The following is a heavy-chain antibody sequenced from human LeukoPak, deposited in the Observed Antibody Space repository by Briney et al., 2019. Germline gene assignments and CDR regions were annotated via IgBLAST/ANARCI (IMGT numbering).Heavy chain of an antibody. Sequence: ASVKVSCKASRYTFTSYDINWVRQATGQGLEWMGWMNPNSGNTGYAQKFQGRVTMTRSTSISTAYMELNSLRSEDTAVYYCVRRNYGGPRWFDPWGQGTLVTVSS. CDR1: RYTFTSYD. V-gene: IGHV1-8*01. J-gene: IGHJ5*02. D-gene: IGHD4-23*01. CDR3: VRRNYGGPRWFDP. CDR2: MNPNSGNT.